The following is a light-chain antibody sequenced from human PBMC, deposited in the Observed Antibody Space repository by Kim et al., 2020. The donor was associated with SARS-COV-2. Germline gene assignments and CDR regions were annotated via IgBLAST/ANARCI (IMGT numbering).Light chain of an antibody. V-gene: IGLV1-40*01. J-gene: IGLJ2*01. CDR1: SSNIGAGYD. CDR2: DNG. CDR3: QSYDSSVVI. Sequence: PGQSVTISCTGSSSNIGAGYDVHWYQQLPETAPKLLIYDNGNRPSGVPDRFSGSKSGTSASLVIIGLQAEDEADYYCQSYDSSVVIFGGGTQLTVL.